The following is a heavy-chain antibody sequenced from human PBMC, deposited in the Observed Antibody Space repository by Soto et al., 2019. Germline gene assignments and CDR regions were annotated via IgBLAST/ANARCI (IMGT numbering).Heavy chain of an antibody. CDR2: IKQDGSEK. CDR1: GFTFNSFW. V-gene: IGHV3-7*01. Sequence: GGSLRLSCAASGFTFNSFWMSWVRQAPGKGLEWVANIKQDGSEKYYVDSVEGRFTISRDNAKNSLYLQMNSLRAEDTAVYYCAREVPLSRDAYNVWGQGTLVTVSS. D-gene: IGHD1-1*01. J-gene: IGHJ4*02. CDR3: AREVPLSRDAYNV.